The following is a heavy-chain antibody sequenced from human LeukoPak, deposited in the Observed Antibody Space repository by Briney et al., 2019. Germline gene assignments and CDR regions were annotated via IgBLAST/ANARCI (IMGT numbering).Heavy chain of an antibody. J-gene: IGHJ4*02. V-gene: IGHV3-23*01. CDR1: GFAFSSYD. CDR2: ISGGAGRT. D-gene: IGHD6-19*01. CDR3: AKELYSSGWYEIDY. Sequence: GGSLRLSCAASGFAFSSYDMSWVRQAPGKGLEWVSVISGGAGRTYYADSVKGRLTISRDNSKNTLYLQMNSLRAEDTAVYYCAKELYSSGWYEIDYWGQGTLVTVSS.